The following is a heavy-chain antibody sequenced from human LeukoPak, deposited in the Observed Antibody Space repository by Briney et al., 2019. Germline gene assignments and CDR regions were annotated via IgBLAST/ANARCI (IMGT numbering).Heavy chain of an antibody. Sequence: ASVKVSFKASGYTFTSYGISWVRQAPGQGLEWMGWISAYNGNTNYAQKLQGRVTMTTDTSTSTAYMELRIQRSDDTAVYYCARDHVGYYDILTGYYDWGQGTLVTVSS. CDR2: ISAYNGNT. CDR1: GYTFTSYG. J-gene: IGHJ4*02. CDR3: ARDHVGYYDILTGYYD. V-gene: IGHV1-18*01. D-gene: IGHD3-9*01.